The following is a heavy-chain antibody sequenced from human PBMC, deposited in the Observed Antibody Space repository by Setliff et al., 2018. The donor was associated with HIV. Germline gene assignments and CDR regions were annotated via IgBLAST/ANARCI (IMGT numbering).Heavy chain of an antibody. V-gene: IGHV3-48*01. Sequence: PGGSLRLSCAASGFKFTSFSMNWVRQAPGKGLEWVSHISGNEKNMDYADSVKGRFTISRDNAKNSLYLQMNSLRAEDTAVFYCARELCTGGYCYSDYWGQGTLVTVSS. CDR3: ARELCTGGYCYSDY. CDR2: ISGNEKNM. J-gene: IGHJ4*02. D-gene: IGHD2-8*02. CDR1: GFKFTSFS.